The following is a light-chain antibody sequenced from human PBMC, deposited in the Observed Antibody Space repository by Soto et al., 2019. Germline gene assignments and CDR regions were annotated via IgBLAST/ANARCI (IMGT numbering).Light chain of an antibody. CDR3: QQYGGSPRT. V-gene: IGKV3-20*01. Sequence: EIVLTQSPGTLSLSLGERATLSCRASQIVSSKLAWYQQKPGQAPRVLIYGASSRATGIPDRFGGSGSGTDFTLTISRLEPEDFAVYYCQQYGGSPRTFGQGTKLEI. J-gene: IGKJ2*01. CDR2: GAS. CDR1: QIVSSK.